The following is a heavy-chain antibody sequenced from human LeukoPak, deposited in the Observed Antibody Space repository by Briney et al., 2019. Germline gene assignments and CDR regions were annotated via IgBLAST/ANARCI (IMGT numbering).Heavy chain of an antibody. Sequence: ASVKVSCKACGGTFSSYAISWVRQVPGQGLEWMGRIIPIFGTANYAQKFQGRVTITADKSTSTAYMELSSLRPEDTAVYYCARLYLPATRFDYWGQGTLVTVSS. V-gene: IGHV1-69*06. J-gene: IGHJ4*02. D-gene: IGHD5-24*01. CDR3: ARLYLPATRFDY. CDR1: GGTFSSYA. CDR2: IIPIFGTA.